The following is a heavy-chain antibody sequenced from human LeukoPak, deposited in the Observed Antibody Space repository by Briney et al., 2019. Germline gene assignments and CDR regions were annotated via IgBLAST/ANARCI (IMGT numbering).Heavy chain of an antibody. CDR1: GGSISSGGYS. CDR3: ARGLNGGSSGYYYDY. V-gene: IGHV4-30-2*01. CDR2: IYHTGST. Sequence: SETLSLTCAVSGGSISSGGYSWSWIRQPPGKGLEWIGYIYHTGSTYYNPSLKSRVTISVDRSKNQFSLKLSSVTAADTAVYYCARGLNGGSSGYYYDYWGQGTLVTVSS. J-gene: IGHJ4*02. D-gene: IGHD3-22*01.